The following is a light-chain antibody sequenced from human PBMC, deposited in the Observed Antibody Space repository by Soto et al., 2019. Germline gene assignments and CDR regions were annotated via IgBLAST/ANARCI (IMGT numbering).Light chain of an antibody. CDR1: QDISNY. Sequence: DIQMTQSPSSLSASVGDRVTITCQASQDISNYLNWYQQKPGKAPKLLIYDASNLETGVPSRCSGSGSGTDFTFTISSLQPEDIATYYCQQYANPIFTFGPWTKVDIK. V-gene: IGKV1-33*01. CDR3: QQYANPIFT. J-gene: IGKJ3*01. CDR2: DAS.